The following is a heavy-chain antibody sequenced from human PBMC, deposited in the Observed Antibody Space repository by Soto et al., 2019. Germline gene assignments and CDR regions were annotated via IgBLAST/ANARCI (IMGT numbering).Heavy chain of an antibody. CDR1: GFTFSSYS. D-gene: IGHD5-18*01. J-gene: IGHJ6*02. V-gene: IGHV3-21*01. Sequence: EVQLVESGGGLVKPGGSLRLSCAASGFTFSSYSMNWVRQAPGKGLEWVSSISSSSSYIYYADSVKGRFIISRDNAKNSLYLQINSLRAEDTAVYYCARELDTAMGVVVWGQGTTVTVSS. CDR3: ARELDTAMGVVV. CDR2: ISSSSSYI.